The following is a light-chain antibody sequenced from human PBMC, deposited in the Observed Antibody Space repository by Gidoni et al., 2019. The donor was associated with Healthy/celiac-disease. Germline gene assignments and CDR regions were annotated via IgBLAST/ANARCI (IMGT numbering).Light chain of an antibody. V-gene: IGKV1-5*03. CDR1: QSISNW. J-gene: IGKJ1*01. CDR2: KAS. Sequence: DIQMTQSPSTLSASVGDRVTITCRAIQSISNWLAWYQQKPGKDPKLLIYKASSLKSGVPSRFSGSGSGTEFTLTISSLQPDDFATYYCQQYNSYPWAFGQGTKVEIK. CDR3: QQYNSYPWA.